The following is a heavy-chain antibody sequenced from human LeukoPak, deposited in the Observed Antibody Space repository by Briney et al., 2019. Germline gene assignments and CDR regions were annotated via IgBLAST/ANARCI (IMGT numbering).Heavy chain of an antibody. CDR1: GGSISSGGYS. V-gene: IGHV4-30-2*01. Sequence: SETLSLTCAVSGGSISSGGYSWSWIRQPPGKGLEWIGYIYHSGSTYYNPSLKSRVTISVDRSKNQFSLKLSSVTAADTAVYYCARHRWSSGHRNFDYWGQGTLVTVSS. D-gene: IGHD6-19*01. CDR3: ARHRWSSGHRNFDY. CDR2: IYHSGST. J-gene: IGHJ4*02.